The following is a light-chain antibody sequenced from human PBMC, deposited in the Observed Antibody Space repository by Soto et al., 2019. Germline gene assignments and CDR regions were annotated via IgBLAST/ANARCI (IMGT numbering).Light chain of an antibody. V-gene: IGKV1-39*01. CDR2: GAS. J-gene: IGKJ1*01. CDR3: QQTYNLPWT. Sequence: DIQMTQSPSSLSASVGDSVTITCRASQSLNKYLNWYPHKPGKAPSLLIYGASSLHSGVPARFKGPGGWKYFPLTINNLQPEDSATDLRQQTYNLPWTFGHGTKVEI. CDR1: QSLNKY.